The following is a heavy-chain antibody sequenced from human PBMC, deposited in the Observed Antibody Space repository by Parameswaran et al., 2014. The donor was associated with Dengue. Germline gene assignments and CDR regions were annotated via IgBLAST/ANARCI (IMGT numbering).Heavy chain of an antibody. Sequence: WVRQAPGQGLEWMGWINPNSGGTNYAQKFQGRVTMTRDTSISTAYMELSRLRSDDTAVYYCAGCSSTSCYLSHYYYYGIDVWGQGTTVTVSS. CDR3: AGCSSTSCYLSHYYYYGIDV. V-gene: IGHV1-2*02. J-gene: IGHJ6*02. D-gene: IGHD2-2*01. CDR2: INPNSGGT.